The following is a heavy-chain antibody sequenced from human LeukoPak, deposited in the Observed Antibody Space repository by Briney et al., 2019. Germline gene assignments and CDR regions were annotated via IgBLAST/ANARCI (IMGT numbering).Heavy chain of an antibody. Sequence: PSETLSLTCTVSGDSINSLDLWSWVRQPPGKGLEWIGEMYLSGTTHSNPSVKSRVTISIDKSKNQFFLNLSSVTAADTAVYYCARDGRAVADYWGQGTLVTVSS. CDR3: ARDGRAVADY. CDR1: GDSINSLDL. CDR2: MYLSGTT. V-gene: IGHV4-4*02. J-gene: IGHJ4*02. D-gene: IGHD6-19*01.